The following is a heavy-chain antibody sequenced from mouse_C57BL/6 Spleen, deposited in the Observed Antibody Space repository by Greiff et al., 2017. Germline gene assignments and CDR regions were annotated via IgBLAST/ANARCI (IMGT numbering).Heavy chain of an antibody. J-gene: IGHJ2*01. CDR2: IDPSDSYT. Sequence: QVHVKQPGAELVKPGASVKLSCKASGYTFTSYWMQWVKQRPGQGLEWIGEIDPSDSYTNYNQKFKGKATLTVDTSSSTAYMQLSSLTSEDSAVYYCARPDGYYGYWGQGTTLTVSS. D-gene: IGHD2-3*01. V-gene: IGHV1-50*01. CDR1: GYTFTSYW. CDR3: ARPDGYYGY.